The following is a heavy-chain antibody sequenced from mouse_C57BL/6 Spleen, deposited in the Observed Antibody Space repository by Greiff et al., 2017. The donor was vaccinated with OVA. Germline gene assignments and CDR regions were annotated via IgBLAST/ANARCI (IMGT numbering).Heavy chain of an antibody. D-gene: IGHD1-1*01. J-gene: IGHJ3*01. CDR2: INPSSGYT. V-gene: IGHV1-7*01. CDR1: GYTFTSYW. CDR3: AREDYGTSFAY. Sequence: QVHVKQSGAELAKPGASVKLSCKASGYTFTSYWMHWVKQRPGQGLEWIGYINPSSGYTKYNQKFKDKATLTADKSSSTAYMQLSSLTYEDSAVYYCAREDYGTSFAYWGQGTLVTVSA.